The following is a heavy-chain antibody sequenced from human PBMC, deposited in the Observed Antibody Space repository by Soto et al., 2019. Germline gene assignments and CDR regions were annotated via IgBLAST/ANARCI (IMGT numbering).Heavy chain of an antibody. V-gene: IGHV3-9*01. Sequence: EVQLVEAGGGLVQPGRSLRLSCAGSGFTFDDYAMHWVRQAAGKGLEWVSGISWDSDTIEYADSVQGRFTISRDNAKNSLYLQMNSLRLEDTALSFCAKDMTPNYSESNAYAAFDKWGLGTMITVSS. CDR2: ISWDSDTI. J-gene: IGHJ3*02. D-gene: IGHD3-22*01. CDR1: GFTFDDYA. CDR3: AKDMTPNYSESNAYAAFDK.